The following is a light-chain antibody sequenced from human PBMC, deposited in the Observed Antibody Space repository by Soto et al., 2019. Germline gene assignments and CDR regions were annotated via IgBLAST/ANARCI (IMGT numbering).Light chain of an antibody. CDR2: GAS. CDR1: ETISSHY. J-gene: IGKJ3*01. V-gene: IGKV3-20*01. CDR3: QNFGDSPFT. Sequence: EIVLMQSPDTLSLSPGERATLSCRASETISSHYIAWYQQKPGQAPRLLIFGASTRATGIPDRFSGSWSGTDFTLTISRLEPEDVAVYYCQNFGDSPFTFGPGTKVDIK.